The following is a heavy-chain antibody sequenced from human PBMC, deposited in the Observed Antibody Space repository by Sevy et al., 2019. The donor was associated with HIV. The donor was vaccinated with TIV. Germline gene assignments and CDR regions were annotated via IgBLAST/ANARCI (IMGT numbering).Heavy chain of an antibody. D-gene: IGHD6-6*01. Sequence: GGSLRLSCAASGFTFSSHAMHWVRQAPGKGLEWVAVMSYDGSNKYFADSVKGRFAVSRDNSKNTLYLRMSSLRAEDTAVYYCARGLAALPGYYYGMDVWGLGTTVTVSS. CDR3: ARGLAALPGYYYGMDV. V-gene: IGHV3-30*09. J-gene: IGHJ6*02. CDR2: MSYDGSNK. CDR1: GFTFSSHA.